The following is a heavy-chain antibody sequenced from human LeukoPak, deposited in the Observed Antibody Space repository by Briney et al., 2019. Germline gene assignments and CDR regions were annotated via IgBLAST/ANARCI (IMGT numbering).Heavy chain of an antibody. CDR3: AKDPRSGTYYTYPHY. D-gene: IGHD3-10*01. Sequence: PGGSLRLSCAASGFTFSTYGMSWVRQAPGKGLEWVSSISDSGGRTYYADSVKGRFTISRDNSKNTLYLQMNSLRAEDTALYYCAKDPRSGTYYTYPHYWGQGTLVTVSS. J-gene: IGHJ4*02. V-gene: IGHV3-23*01. CDR1: GFTFSTYG. CDR2: ISDSGGRT.